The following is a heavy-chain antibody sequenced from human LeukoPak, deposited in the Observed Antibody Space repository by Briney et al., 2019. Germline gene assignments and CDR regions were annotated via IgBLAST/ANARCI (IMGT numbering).Heavy chain of an antibody. D-gene: IGHD6-13*01. CDR2: IYSGGST. V-gene: IGHV3-66*01. CDR1: GFTVTNNH. J-gene: IGHJ4*02. CDR3: GSSYSSSWPEIDY. Sequence: PGGSLRLSCAASGFTVTNNHMSWVRQAPGKGLEWVSVIYSGGSTYYAASVKGRFTISRDDSKNTPYLQMNSLRAEDTALYYCGSSYSSSWPEIDYWGQGTLVTVSS.